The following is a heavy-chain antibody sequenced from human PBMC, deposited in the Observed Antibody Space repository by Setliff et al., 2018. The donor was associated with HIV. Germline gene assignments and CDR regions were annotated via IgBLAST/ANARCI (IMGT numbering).Heavy chain of an antibody. V-gene: IGHV4-34*01. D-gene: IGHD6-6*01. CDR2: INHSGST. CDR1: GGSFSGYY. CDR3: ARHVGYSSSSLDY. J-gene: IGHJ4*02. Sequence: PSETLSLTCAVYGGSFSGYYWSWIRQPPDKGLEWIGEINHSGSTNYNPSLKSRVTISVDTSKNQFSLKLSSVTAADTAVYYCARHVGYSSSSLDYWGQGTLVTVSS.